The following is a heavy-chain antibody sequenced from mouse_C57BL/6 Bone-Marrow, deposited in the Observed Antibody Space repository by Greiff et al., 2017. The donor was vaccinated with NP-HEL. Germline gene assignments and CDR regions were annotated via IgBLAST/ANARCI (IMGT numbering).Heavy chain of an antibody. V-gene: IGHV14-4*01. CDR3: TQTGTEDY. D-gene: IGHD4-1*01. J-gene: IGHJ2*01. Sequence: QLKQSGAELVRPGASVKLSCTASGFNIKDDYMHWVKQRPEQGLEWIGWIDPENGDTEYASKFQGKATITADTSSNTAYLQLSSLTSEDTAVYYCTQTGTEDYWGQGTTLTVSS. CDR2: IDPENGDT. CDR1: GFNIKDDY.